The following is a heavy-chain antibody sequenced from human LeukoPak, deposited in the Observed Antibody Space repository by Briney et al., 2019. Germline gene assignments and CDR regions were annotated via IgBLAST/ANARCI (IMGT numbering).Heavy chain of an antibody. V-gene: IGHV3-64*01. D-gene: IGHD3-10*01. J-gene: IGHJ6*02. CDR2: ITSNGGST. CDR3: ARDGDVVLWFGVPTDV. CDR1: GFTFSSYA. Sequence: PGGSLRLSCAASGFTFSSYAMHWVRQAPGKGLEYVSAITSNGGSTYYANSVKGRFTISRDNSKNTLYLQMDSLRTEDMAVYYCARDGDVVLWFGVPTDVWGQGTTVTVSS.